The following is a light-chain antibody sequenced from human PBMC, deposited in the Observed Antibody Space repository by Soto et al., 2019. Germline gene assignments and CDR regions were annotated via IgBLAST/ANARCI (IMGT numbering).Light chain of an antibody. J-gene: IGKJ4*01. Sequence: ELVLTQSPGTLSLSPGESATLSCRASQTVRSNYLAWYQQKPGQAPRLLIYEASSRATGIPDRFSGGGSGTDFTLPISRLEPEDFAVYYCQQFSSYPRTFGGGTKGDIK. V-gene: IGKV3-20*01. CDR1: QTVRSNY. CDR2: EAS. CDR3: QQFSSYPRT.